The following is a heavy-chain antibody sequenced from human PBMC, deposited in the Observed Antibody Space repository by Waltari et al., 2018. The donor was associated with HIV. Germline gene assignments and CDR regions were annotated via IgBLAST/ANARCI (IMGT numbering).Heavy chain of an antibody. CDR1: GFSLRTIGIC. CDR2: IDWDDDK. Sequence: QVPLRESGPALVKPTQTLTLTCTFSGFSLRTIGICVSWIRRPPGKALGWLARIDWDDDKYYSTSLKTRLTISKDTSKNQVVLTMTNMDPVDTATYYCARSYGDYYDSCGYLSPGVFGMDVWGQGTTVTVSS. J-gene: IGHJ6*02. CDR3: ARSYGDYYDSCGYLSPGVFGMDV. V-gene: IGHV2-70*15. D-gene: IGHD3-22*01.